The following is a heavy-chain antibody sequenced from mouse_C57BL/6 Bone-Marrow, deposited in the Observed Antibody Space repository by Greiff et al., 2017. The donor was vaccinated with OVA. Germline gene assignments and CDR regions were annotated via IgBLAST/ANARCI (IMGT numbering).Heavy chain of an antibody. Sequence: QVQLQQPGAELVMPGASVKLSCKASGYTFTSYWMHWVKQRPGQGLEWIGEIDPSDSYTNYNQKFKGKSTLTVDKSSSTAYMQLSSLTSEDSAVYYCARDRYDYDEDWYFDVWGTGTTVTVSS. CDR3: ARDRYDYDEDWYFDV. D-gene: IGHD2-4*01. J-gene: IGHJ1*03. CDR1: GYTFTSYW. V-gene: IGHV1-69*01. CDR2: IDPSDSYT.